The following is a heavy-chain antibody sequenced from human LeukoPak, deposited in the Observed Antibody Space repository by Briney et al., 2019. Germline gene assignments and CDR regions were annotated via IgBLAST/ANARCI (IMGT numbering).Heavy chain of an antibody. V-gene: IGHV3-23*01. CDR2: ISGSAFST. CDR1: GFTFSSHA. CDR3: ARHPYDILTGYGYYYHYMDV. Sequence: GGSLRLSCVASGFTFSSHAMIWVRQAPGKGLEWVSGISGSAFSTYHADPLKGRFTISRDNSKNTLYLQMNSLRGDDTAVYHCARHPYDILTGYGYYYHYMDVWGKGTTVTVSS. J-gene: IGHJ6*03. D-gene: IGHD3-9*01.